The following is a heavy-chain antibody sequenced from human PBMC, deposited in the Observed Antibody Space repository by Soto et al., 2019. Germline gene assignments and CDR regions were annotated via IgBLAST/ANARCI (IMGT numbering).Heavy chain of an antibody. CDR2: ISGSGGST. J-gene: IGHJ6*02. Sequence: GWSLRLSCAPSVFTFISYAMSWVRQAPGKGLEWVSAISGSGGSTYYADSVKGRFTISRDNSKNTLYLQMNSLRAEDTAVYYCANSLTMFGVVKAPYGMDVWGQGTTVTVSS. V-gene: IGHV3-23*01. CDR3: ANSLTMFGVVKAPYGMDV. CDR1: VFTFISYA. D-gene: IGHD3-3*01.